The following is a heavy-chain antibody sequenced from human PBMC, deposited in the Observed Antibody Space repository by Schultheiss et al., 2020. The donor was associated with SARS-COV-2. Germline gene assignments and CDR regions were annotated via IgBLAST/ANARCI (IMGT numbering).Heavy chain of an antibody. Sequence: SETLSLTCTVSGGSISSYYWSWIRQPPGKGLEWIGYIYYSGSTNYNPSLKSRVTISVDTSKNQFSLKLSSVTAADTAVYYCARDNYYDSSGEYDYYYGMDVWGQGTTVTVSS. J-gene: IGHJ6*02. CDR3: ARDNYYDSSGEYDYYYGMDV. CDR1: GGSISSYY. D-gene: IGHD3-22*01. V-gene: IGHV4-59*12. CDR2: IYYSGST.